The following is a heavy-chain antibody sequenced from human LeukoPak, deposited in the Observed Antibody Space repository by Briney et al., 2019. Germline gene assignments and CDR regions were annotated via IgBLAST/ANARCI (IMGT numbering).Heavy chain of an antibody. Sequence: ASVKVSCKASGYTFTAYYIHWVRQAPGQGLERMGWINPNSGVTNYAQKFQGRVTMTRDTSISTAYMELSRLTSDDTAVYYCTRGITSATTDYWGQGTLVTVSS. CDR1: GYTFTAYY. CDR2: INPNSGVT. D-gene: IGHD1-20*01. J-gene: IGHJ4*02. V-gene: IGHV1-2*02. CDR3: TRGITSATTDY.